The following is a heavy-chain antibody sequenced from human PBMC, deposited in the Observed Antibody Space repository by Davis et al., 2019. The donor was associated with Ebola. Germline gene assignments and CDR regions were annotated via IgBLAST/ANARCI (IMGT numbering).Heavy chain of an antibody. CDR2: ISSSSSTI. CDR1: GFTFSSYS. V-gene: IGHV3-48*01. D-gene: IGHD5-12*01. CDR3: ARGGSGYDHGMDV. Sequence: GESLKISCAASGFTFSSYSMNWVRQAPGKGLEWVSYISSSSSTIYYADSVKGRFTISRDNAKNSLYLQMNSLRAEDTAVYYCARGGSGYDHGMDVWGQGTTVTVSS. J-gene: IGHJ6*02.